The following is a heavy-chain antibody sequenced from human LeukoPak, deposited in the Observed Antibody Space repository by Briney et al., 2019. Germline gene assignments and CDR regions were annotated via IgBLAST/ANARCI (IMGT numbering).Heavy chain of an antibody. CDR2: IYTSGST. V-gene: IGHV4-61*02. Sequence: SETLSLTCTVSGGSISIGSYYWSWIRQPAGKGLEWIGRIYTSGSTNYNPSLKSRVTVSVDTSKNQFSLKLSSVTAADTAVYYCARSLSPDSSGYSRAFDYWGQGTLVTVSS. CDR3: ARSLSPDSSGYSRAFDY. D-gene: IGHD3-22*01. CDR1: GGSISIGSYY. J-gene: IGHJ4*01.